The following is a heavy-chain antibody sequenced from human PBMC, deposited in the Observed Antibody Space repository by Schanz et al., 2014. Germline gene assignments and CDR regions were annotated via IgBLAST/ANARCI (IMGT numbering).Heavy chain of an antibody. J-gene: IGHJ6*03. V-gene: IGHV3-33*01. CDR1: GFTFSRFG. CDR3: ARDAVALVPEYFMDV. D-gene: IGHD2-15*01. Sequence: QEQLVESGGGAVQPGRSLRLSCATSGFTFSRFGMHWVRQAPGKGPEWVALVWSDGNTKYYVDSVKGRFTISRDNSMNTLHLQMDGLRVEDTAVYYCARDAVALVPEYFMDVWGKGTPVTVSS. CDR2: VWSDGNTK.